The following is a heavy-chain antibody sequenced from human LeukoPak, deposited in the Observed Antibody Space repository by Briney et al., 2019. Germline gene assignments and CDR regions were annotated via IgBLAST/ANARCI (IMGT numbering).Heavy chain of an antibody. CDR3: ARDYGDYPLGY. CDR2: INPNSGGT. Sequence: ASVKVSCKASGFALYKYNIVWVRQAPGQGLEWMGWINPNSGGTNYAQKFQGRVTMTRDTSISTAYMELSRLRSDDTAVYYCARDYGDYPLGYWGQGTLVTVSS. CDR1: GFALYKYN. V-gene: IGHV1-2*02. J-gene: IGHJ4*02. D-gene: IGHD4-17*01.